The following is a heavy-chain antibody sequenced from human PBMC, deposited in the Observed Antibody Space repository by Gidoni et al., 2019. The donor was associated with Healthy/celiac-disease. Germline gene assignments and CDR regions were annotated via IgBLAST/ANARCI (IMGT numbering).Heavy chain of an antibody. V-gene: IGHV3-30-3*01. CDR3: AREKDCSSTSCYGGFGY. Sequence: QVQLVESGGGVVQPGRSLRLSCAASGFTFRSSAMHWVGQAPGKGLEWVSVISYDGSNKYYADSVKGRFTISRDNSKNTMYLQMNSLRAEDTAVYYCAREKDCSSTSCYGGFGYWGQGTLVTVSS. CDR1: GFTFRSSA. J-gene: IGHJ4*02. D-gene: IGHD2-2*01. CDR2: ISYDGSNK.